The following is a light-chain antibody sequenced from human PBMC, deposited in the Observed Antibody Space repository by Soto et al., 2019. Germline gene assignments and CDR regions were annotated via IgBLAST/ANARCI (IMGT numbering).Light chain of an antibody. CDR1: SSNNGSNY. CDR3: AAWDDSLSGRV. Sequence: QSALTQPPSASGTPGQRVTISCSGSSSNNGSNYVYWYQQLPGTAPKLLIYRNNQRPSGVPVRFSGSKSGTSASLAISGLRSEDEADYYCAAWDDSLSGRVFGTGTKVTVL. V-gene: IGLV1-47*01. CDR2: RNN. J-gene: IGLJ1*01.